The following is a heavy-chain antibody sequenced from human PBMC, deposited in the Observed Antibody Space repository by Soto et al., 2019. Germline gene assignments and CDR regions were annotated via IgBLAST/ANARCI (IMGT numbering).Heavy chain of an antibody. V-gene: IGHV1-69*13. CDR2: IIPMFGTA. CDR3: ARPVLMDTGMRYHYGMDV. D-gene: IGHD5-18*01. CDR1: GGTFSSYA. Sequence: ASVKVSCKASGGTFSSYAMNWVRQAPGQGLEWMGGIIPMFGTADYAQKFQGRVTITADESTSTAYMELSSLRSEDTAVYYCARPVLMDTGMRYHYGMDVWGQGTTVTVSS. J-gene: IGHJ6*02.